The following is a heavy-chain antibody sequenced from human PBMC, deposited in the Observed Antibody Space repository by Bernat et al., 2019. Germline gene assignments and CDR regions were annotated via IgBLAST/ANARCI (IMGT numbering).Heavy chain of an antibody. D-gene: IGHD3/OR15-3a*01. CDR1: GFSFSSHA. Sequence: EVQLLESGGGLVQPGGSLRLSCAASGFSFSSHAMSWVRQAPGKGLEWVSLISGSSATTYYADSVKGRFTISRDNSKNTLYLQMNSLRAEDTAVYYCAKVQTADWTSGFDYWGQGTLVTVS. V-gene: IGHV3-23*01. CDR3: AKVQTADWTSGFDY. J-gene: IGHJ4*02. CDR2: ISGSSATT.